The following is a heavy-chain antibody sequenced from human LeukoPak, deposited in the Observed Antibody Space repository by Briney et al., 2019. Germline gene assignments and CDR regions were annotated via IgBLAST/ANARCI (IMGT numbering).Heavy chain of an antibody. D-gene: IGHD3-10*01. J-gene: IGHJ4*02. V-gene: IGHV3-30*18. CDR3: AKWRRGHYYGSGTELDY. Sequence: GGSLRLSCAASGFTFSTSGMHWVRQAPGKGLEWVAVISYDGSDKHYADSVKGRFTISRDNSKNTLYLQMNSLRTEDTAVYHCAKWRRGHYYGSGTELDYWGQGTLVTVSS. CDR2: ISYDGSDK. CDR1: GFTFSTSG.